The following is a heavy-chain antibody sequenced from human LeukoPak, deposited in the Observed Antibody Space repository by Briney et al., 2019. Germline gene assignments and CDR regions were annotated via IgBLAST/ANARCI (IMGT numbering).Heavy chain of an antibody. D-gene: IGHD3-22*01. J-gene: IGHJ4*02. V-gene: IGHV5-51*01. CDR2: VYPGDSDT. Sequence: GEALKISWKGAGYSFSSCWIGWGRQMPGKGLEGMVVVYPGDSDTRYTPSFQGQVTISADKSISTAYLQWSSLKASDTAMYYCARPSSGYYCFDYWGQGTLVTVSS. CDR3: ARPSSGYYCFDY. CDR1: GYSFSSCW.